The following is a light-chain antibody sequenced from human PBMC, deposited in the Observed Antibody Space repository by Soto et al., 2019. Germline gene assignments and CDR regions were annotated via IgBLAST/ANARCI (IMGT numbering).Light chain of an antibody. V-gene: IGLV2-11*01. J-gene: IGLJ1*01. CDR3: CSYTNSAYV. Sequence: QSVLTQLRSVSGSPGQSVTISCTGTSSDVGAYNYVSWYQQHPAKAPNLMIYDVSKRPSGVPDRFSGSKSGNTASLTISGLQAEDEGDYYCCSYTNSAYVFGTVTKVTVL. CDR2: DVS. CDR1: SSDVGAYNY.